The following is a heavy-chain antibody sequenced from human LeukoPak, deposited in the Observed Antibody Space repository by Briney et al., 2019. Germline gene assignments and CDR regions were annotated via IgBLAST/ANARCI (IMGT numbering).Heavy chain of an antibody. D-gene: IGHD3-22*01. J-gene: IGHJ4*02. V-gene: IGHV3-23*01. Sequence: GESLKISCAASGFTFSSYAMSWVRQAPGKGLEWVSANSGSGGSTYYADSVKGRFTISRDNSKNTLYLQLNSLRAEDTAVYYCAKHRPIYYDSSGYFDYWGQGTLVTVSS. CDR2: NSGSGGST. CDR3: AKHRPIYYDSSGYFDY. CDR1: GFTFSSYA.